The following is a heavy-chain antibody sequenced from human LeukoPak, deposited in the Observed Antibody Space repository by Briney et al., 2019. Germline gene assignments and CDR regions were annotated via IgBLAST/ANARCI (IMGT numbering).Heavy chain of an antibody. CDR3: AKLRLYSSSWRAFDI. CDR2: ISYAGSNE. V-gene: IGHV3-30*18. D-gene: IGHD6-13*01. Sequence: GGSLRLSCAASGFTFSSYSMHWVRQAPGKGLEWVAVISYAGSNEYYTDSVKGRFTISRDNSKNTLYLQMNSLRAEDTAVYYCAKLRLYSSSWRAFDIWGQGTMVTVSS. J-gene: IGHJ3*02. CDR1: GFTFSSYS.